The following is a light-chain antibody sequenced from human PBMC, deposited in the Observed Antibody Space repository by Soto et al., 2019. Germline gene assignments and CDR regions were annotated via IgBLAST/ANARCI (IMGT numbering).Light chain of an antibody. CDR3: QHSYSLPAT. J-gene: IGKJ1*01. CDR2: HGS. V-gene: IGKV1-12*01. CDR1: LSISTW. Sequence: DIQMTQSPSSVSASIGDTVTVTCRASLSISTWLACYQQKPGAAPKLLIYHGSTLQTGVPSRFSGSGSGTDFTLTINSLQPEDFATYYCQHSYSLPATFGQGTKVDI.